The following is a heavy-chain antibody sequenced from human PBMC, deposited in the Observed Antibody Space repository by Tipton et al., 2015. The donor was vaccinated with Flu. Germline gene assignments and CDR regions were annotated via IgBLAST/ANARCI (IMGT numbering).Heavy chain of an antibody. CDR2: ISYSGST. Sequence: TLSLTCTVSGFSISSGYFWGWIRQPPGKGLEWIGYISYSGSTTYNPSLKSRVTISLDTSKNQFSLKLSSVTAADTAVYYCARDWGRAVVGPWGQGTLVTVSS. CDR3: ARDWGRAVVGP. D-gene: IGHD6-19*01. J-gene: IGHJ1*01. CDR1: GFSISSGYF. V-gene: IGHV4-61*01.